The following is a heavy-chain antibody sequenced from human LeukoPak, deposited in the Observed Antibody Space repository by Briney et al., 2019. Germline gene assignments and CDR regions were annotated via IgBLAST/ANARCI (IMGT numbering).Heavy chain of an antibody. D-gene: IGHD5-24*01. CDR2: ISYDGSNK. V-gene: IGHV3-30-3*01. CDR3: AKDQGWLQRYFDY. CDR1: GFTFSSYA. Sequence: GGSLRLSCAASGFTFSSYAMHWVRQAPGKGLEWVAVISYDGSNKYYADSVKGRFTISRDNSKNTLYLQMNSLRAEDTAVYYCAKDQGWLQRYFDYWGQGTLVTVSS. J-gene: IGHJ4*02.